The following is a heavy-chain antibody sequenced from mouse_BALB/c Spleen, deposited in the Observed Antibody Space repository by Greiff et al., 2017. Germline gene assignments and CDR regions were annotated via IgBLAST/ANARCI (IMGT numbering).Heavy chain of an antibody. CDR2: IYPGSGNT. D-gene: IGHD1-1*02. V-gene: IGHV1-63*01. Sequence: QVQLQQSGAELVRPGTSVKISCKASGYAFTNYWLGWVKQRPGHGLEWIGYIYPGSGNTYYNEKFKGKATLTADKSSSTAYMQLSSLTSEDSAVYYCARSDGSYDGFDYWGQGTTVTVSS. CDR3: ARSDGSYDGFDY. CDR1: GYAFTNYW. J-gene: IGHJ2*01.